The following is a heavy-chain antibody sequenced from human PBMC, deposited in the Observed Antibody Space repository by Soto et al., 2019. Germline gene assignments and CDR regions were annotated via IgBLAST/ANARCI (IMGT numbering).Heavy chain of an antibody. Sequence: SLRLSCAASGFTVGSNYMSWVRQAPGKGLEWVSVIYSGGSTYYADSVKGRFTISRDNSKNTLYLQMNSLRAEDTAVYYCAKDYYGSGSYIFDSWGQGVQVTVSS. CDR3: AKDYYGSGSYIFDS. J-gene: IGHJ4*02. CDR1: GFTVGSNY. V-gene: IGHV3-66*01. D-gene: IGHD3-10*01. CDR2: IYSGGST.